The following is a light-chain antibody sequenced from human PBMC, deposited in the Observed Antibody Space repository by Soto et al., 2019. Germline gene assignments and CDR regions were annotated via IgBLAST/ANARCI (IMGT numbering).Light chain of an antibody. Sequence: QSALTQPASVSGSPGQSITISCTGTSSDVGNYNLVSWYQQHPGKAPKLMIYEGSKRPSGVSNRFSGSKSGNTASLTISGLQAEDEADSYCCSYAGSSTFVFGTGTKVTVL. V-gene: IGLV2-23*03. CDR2: EGS. J-gene: IGLJ1*01. CDR1: SSDVGNYNL. CDR3: CSYAGSSTFV.